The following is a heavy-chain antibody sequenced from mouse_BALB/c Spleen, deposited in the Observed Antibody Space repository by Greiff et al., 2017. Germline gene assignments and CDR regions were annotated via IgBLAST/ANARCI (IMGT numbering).Heavy chain of an antibody. Sequence: VQVVESGPGLVAPSQSLSITCTVSGFSLTGYGVNWVRQPPGKGLEWLGMIWGDGSTDYNSALKSRLSISTDNSKSQVFLKMNSLQTADTARYYCARAFYYYGIAMDYWGQGTSVTVSS. V-gene: IGHV2-6-7*01. CDR3: ARAFYYYGIAMDY. CDR1: GFSLTGYG. CDR2: IWGDGST. J-gene: IGHJ4*01. D-gene: IGHD1-1*01.